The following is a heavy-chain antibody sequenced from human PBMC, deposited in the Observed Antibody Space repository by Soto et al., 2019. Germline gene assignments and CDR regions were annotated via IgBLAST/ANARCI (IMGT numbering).Heavy chain of an antibody. CDR3: ARLVVVAPVANA. CDR1: GGSISYNSYY. V-gene: IGHV4-39*02. CDR2: IFYTGTT. D-gene: IGHD2-2*01. J-gene: IGHJ5*02. Sequence: SETLSLTCSVSGGSISYNSYYWGWIRQPPGKGLEWVGGIFYTGTTYYSPSLKDRVTISVDTSKNSFSLNLTSVTAADTAVYFCARLVVVAPVANAWGQGXLVTVYS.